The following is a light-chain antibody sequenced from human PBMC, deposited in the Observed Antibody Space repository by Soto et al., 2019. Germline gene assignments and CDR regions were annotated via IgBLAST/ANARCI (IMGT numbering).Light chain of an antibody. CDR3: QQLNSYPFT. J-gene: IGKJ5*01. Sequence: AIHLTQSPSSLSASVGDRVTITCRASQGISSALAWYQHKPGRPPRVLIYDASSLQSGVPSRFSGSESGTECTLTISSLQPEDSATYYWQQLNSYPFTFGQGTRLEIK. CDR2: DAS. V-gene: IGKV1-13*02. CDR1: QGISSA.